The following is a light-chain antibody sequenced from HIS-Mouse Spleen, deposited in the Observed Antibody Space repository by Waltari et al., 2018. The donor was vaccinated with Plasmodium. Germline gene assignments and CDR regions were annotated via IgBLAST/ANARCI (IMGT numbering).Light chain of an antibody. CDR3: YSTDSSGNHRV. J-gene: IGLJ3*02. Sequence: SYELTQPPSVSVSPGQTARITCSADALPKKNAYWYLQKSGQAPVLVIYEDSKRPSGIPERFSGSSSGTMATLTISGAQVEDEADYYCYSTDSSGNHRVFGGGTKLTVL. CDR2: EDS. V-gene: IGLV3-10*01. CDR1: ALPKKN.